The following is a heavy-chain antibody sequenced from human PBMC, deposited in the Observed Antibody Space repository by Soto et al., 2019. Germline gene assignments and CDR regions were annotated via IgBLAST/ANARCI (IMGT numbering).Heavy chain of an antibody. J-gene: IGHJ4*02. D-gene: IGHD4-17*01. CDR3: ARRYGYYFDY. CDR1: GGSISSYY. Sequence: QVQLQESGPGLVKPSETLSLTCTVSGGSISSYYWSWIRQPPGKGLEWIGYIYYSGSTNYNPSLKSRVTISVDTAKNQWSLKLSSVTAADTAVYDCARRYGYYFDYWGQGTLVTVSS. V-gene: IGHV4-59*08. CDR2: IYYSGST.